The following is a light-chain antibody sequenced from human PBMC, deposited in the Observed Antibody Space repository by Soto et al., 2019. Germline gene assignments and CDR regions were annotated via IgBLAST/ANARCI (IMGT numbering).Light chain of an antibody. CDR1: QSISSY. CDR2: AAS. CDR3: QQSYSTPSIT. Sequence: DIQMTQSPSSLSASVGDRVTITCRASQSISSYLNWYQQKPGKAPKLLIYAASSLKSGVPSRFSGSGSGTDFTLTISSLLPEDFATYYCQQSYSTPSITFCQATRLEIK. V-gene: IGKV1-39*01. J-gene: IGKJ5*01.